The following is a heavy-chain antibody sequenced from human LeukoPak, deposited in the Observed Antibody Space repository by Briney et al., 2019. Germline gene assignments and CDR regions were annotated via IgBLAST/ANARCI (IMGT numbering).Heavy chain of an antibody. J-gene: IGHJ4*02. CDR3: ARDATRGGDNDY. Sequence: GGSLTLSCAVSGFTFTSYWMSWVRQAPGKGLEWVANINEDGSYKFHADSVKGRLTISRDNAKNSLYLQMNSLRADDTAVYYCARDATRGGDNDYWGQGTRVIVSS. D-gene: IGHD2-21*02. V-gene: IGHV3-7*01. CDR2: INEDGSYK. CDR1: GFTFTSYW.